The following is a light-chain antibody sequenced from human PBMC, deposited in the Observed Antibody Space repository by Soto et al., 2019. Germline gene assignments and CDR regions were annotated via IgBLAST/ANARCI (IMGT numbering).Light chain of an antibody. J-gene: IGLJ1*01. CDR2: EVT. CDR3: SSDTTTNTYV. V-gene: IGLV2-14*01. CDR1: SSDVGGYNY. Sequence: QSALTQPASVSGPPGQSITISCTGTSSDVGGYNYVSWYQHHPGKAPKLMIYEVTNRPSGVSNRFSGSKSGNTASLTISGLQAEDEADYYCSSDTTTNTYVFGTGTKVTGL.